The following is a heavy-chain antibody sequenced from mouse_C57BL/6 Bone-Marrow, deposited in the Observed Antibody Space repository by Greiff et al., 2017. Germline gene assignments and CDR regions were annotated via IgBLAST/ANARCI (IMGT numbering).Heavy chain of an antibody. J-gene: IGHJ1*03. CDR3: TRQVTTVLATKYFDV. D-gene: IGHD1-1*01. V-gene: IGHV5-9*04. CDR1: GFTFSSYT. Sequence: EVKLMESGGGLVKPGGSLKLSCAASGFTFSSYTMSWVRQTPEKRLQWVAAISGGGGNTYYPDRVKGRFTISSDNDKNILYLQMSSLRSEETAVDNCTRQVTTVLATKYFDVWGTGTTVTVSS. CDR2: ISGGGGNT.